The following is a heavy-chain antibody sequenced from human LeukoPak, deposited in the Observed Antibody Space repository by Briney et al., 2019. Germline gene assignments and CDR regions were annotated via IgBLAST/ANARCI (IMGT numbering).Heavy chain of an antibody. V-gene: IGHV3-23*01. D-gene: IGHD3-22*01. CDR1: GFTFSSYA. CDR2: ISGSGGST. J-gene: IGHJ4*02. CDR3: AKEDRSGYFDY. Sequence: GGSLRLSCAASGFTFSSYAMRWVRQAPGKGLEWVSGISGSGGSTYYADSVKGRFTSSRDNSKNSLYLQMNSLRAEDTAVYYCAKEDRSGYFDYWGQGTLVTVSS.